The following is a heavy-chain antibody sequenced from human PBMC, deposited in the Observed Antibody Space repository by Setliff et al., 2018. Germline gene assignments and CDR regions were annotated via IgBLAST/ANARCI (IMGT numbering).Heavy chain of an antibody. CDR3: ARSQRDGLWFKELLSN. V-gene: IGHV1-18*01. D-gene: IGHD3-10*01. J-gene: IGHJ4*02. CDR2: VNPGGGST. Sequence: GASVKVSCKASGYTFTNYGITWVRQAPGQGLEWMGMVNPGGGSTTSTQKFQGRSTMTTDTSTSTAYMELRSLTSDDTAVYYCARSQRDGLWFKELLSNWGQGTLVTVSS. CDR1: GYTFTNYG.